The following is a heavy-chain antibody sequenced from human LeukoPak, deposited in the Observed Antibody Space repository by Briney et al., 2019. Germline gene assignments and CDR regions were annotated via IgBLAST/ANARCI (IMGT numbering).Heavy chain of an antibody. CDR2: IFPGGSQT. D-gene: IGHD6-6*01. V-gene: IGHV5-51*01. J-gene: IGHJ4*02. CDR3: ARLVAPRPVDY. Sequence: GESLKISCTASGYIFTNYWIGWVRQMPGRGLEWMGIIFPGGSQTKYSPSFQGQVTISADKSLTTAYLQWSSLKASDTAMYYCARLVAPRPVDYWGQGTLVTVSS. CDR1: GYIFTNYW.